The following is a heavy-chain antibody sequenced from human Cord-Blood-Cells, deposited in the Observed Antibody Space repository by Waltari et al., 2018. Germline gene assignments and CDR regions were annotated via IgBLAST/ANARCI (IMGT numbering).Heavy chain of an antibody. CDR2: IIPIRGIA. J-gene: IGHJ5*02. CDR3: ARGGVIAAAGTRTFNWFDP. D-gene: IGHD6-13*01. CDR1: GGTFSSYA. V-gene: IGHV1-69*04. Sequence: QVQLVQSGAEVKKPGSSVKVSCKASGGTFSSYAISWVRQAPGQGLEWMGGIIPIRGIANYAQKFQGRVTITADESTSTAYMELSSLRSEDTAVYYCARGGVIAAAGTRTFNWFDPWGQGTLVTVSS.